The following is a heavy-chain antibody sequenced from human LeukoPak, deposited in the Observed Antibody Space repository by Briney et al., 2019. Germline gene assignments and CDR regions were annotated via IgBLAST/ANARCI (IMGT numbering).Heavy chain of an antibody. V-gene: IGHV3-48*03. CDR2: ISSSGSTI. Sequence: GGSLRLSCAASGFTFSSYEMNWVRQAPGKGLEWVSYISSSGSTIYYADSVKGRFTISRDNAKNSLYLQMNSLRAEDTAVYYCAKGGYDVVVPAAIGRYYYYYMDVWGKGTTVTISS. J-gene: IGHJ6*03. CDR1: GFTFSSYE. D-gene: IGHD2-2*02. CDR3: AKGGYDVVVPAAIGRYYYYYMDV.